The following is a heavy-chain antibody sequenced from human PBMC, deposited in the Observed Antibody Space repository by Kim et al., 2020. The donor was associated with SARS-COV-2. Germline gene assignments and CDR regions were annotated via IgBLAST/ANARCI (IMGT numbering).Heavy chain of an antibody. D-gene: IGHD3-10*01. CDR3: TTAPPLLDYYGSGSYPNYYYYGMDV. CDR2: IKSKTDGGTT. CDR1: GFTFSNAW. V-gene: IGHV3-15*01. Sequence: GGSLRLSCAASGFTFSNAWMSWVRQAPGKGLEWVGRIKSKTDGGTTDYAAPVKGRFTISRDDSKNTLYLQMNSLKTEDTAVYYCTTAPPLLDYYGSGSYPNYYYYGMDVWGQGTTVTVSS. J-gene: IGHJ6*02.